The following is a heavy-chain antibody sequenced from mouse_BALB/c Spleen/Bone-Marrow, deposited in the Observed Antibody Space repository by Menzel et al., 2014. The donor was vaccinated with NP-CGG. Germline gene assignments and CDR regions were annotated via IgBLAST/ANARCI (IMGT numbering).Heavy chain of an antibody. CDR3: ARTNRYDHAMDY. CDR2: INPNSGDT. Sequence: VQLQQSGPELVEPGASVKMSCKASGYTFTDYYMKWVKQSHGMSLEWIGDINPNSGDTLYNQKFKGKATFTVDTSSSTAYMQFSSLTSEDSAVFYCARTNRYDHAMDYWGQGTSVTVSP. D-gene: IGHD2-14*01. CDR1: GYTFTDYY. J-gene: IGHJ4*01. V-gene: IGHV1-26*01.